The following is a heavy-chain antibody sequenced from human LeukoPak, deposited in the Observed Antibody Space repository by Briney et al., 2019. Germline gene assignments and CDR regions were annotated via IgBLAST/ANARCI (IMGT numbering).Heavy chain of an antibody. CDR3: ARGGVDTAIGFGPGADY. Sequence: GGSLRLSCAASGSTFSSYWMHWVRQAPGKGLVWVSRINSDGSSTSYADSVKGRFTISRDNAKNTLYLQMNSLRAEDTAVYYCARGGVDTAIGFGPGADYWGQGTLVTVSS. J-gene: IGHJ4*02. D-gene: IGHD5-18*01. V-gene: IGHV3-74*01. CDR2: INSDGSST. CDR1: GSTFSSYW.